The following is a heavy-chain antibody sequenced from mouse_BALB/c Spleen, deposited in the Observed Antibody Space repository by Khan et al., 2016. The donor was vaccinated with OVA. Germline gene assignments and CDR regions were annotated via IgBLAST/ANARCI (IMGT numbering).Heavy chain of an antibody. D-gene: IGHD1-1*01. CDR3: ARVYGGDVDY. J-gene: IGHJ2*01. Sequence: EVQLLETGPGLVKPSQSLSLTCTVTGYSITTDYAWNWLRQFPGNKLEWMGFISYSGNTKYNPSLKSRISITRDTSKNQFFLQLKSVTTEDTARYYCARVYGGDVDYWGQGTTLTVSS. CDR2: ISYSGNT. V-gene: IGHV3-2*02. CDR1: GYSITTDYA.